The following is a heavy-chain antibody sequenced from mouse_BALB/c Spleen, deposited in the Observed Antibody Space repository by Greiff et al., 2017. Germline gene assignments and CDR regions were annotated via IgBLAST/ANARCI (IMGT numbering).Heavy chain of an antibody. Sequence: VQLQQSGAELAKPGASVKMSCKASGYTFTSYWMHWVKQRPGQGLEWIGYINPSTGYTEYNQKFKDKATLTADKSSSTAYMQLSSLTSEDSAVYYCARYYYGYYFDYWGQGTTLTVSS. J-gene: IGHJ2*01. CDR2: INPSTGYT. D-gene: IGHD1-2*01. V-gene: IGHV1-7*01. CDR3: ARYYYGYYFDY. CDR1: GYTFTSYW.